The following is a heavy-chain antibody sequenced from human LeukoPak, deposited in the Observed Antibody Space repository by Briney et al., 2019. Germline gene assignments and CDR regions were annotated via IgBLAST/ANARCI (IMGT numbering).Heavy chain of an antibody. J-gene: IGHJ4*02. Sequence: GGSLRLSCAASGFTFSSYWMSWVRQAPGKGLEWVANIKQDGSEKYYVDSVKGRFTIPRDNAKNSLYLQMNSLRAEDTAVYYCARGGSGYSYGPPFDYWGQGTLVTVSS. CDR1: GFTFSSYW. V-gene: IGHV3-7*01. CDR3: ARGGSGYSYGPPFDY. CDR2: IKQDGSEK. D-gene: IGHD5-18*01.